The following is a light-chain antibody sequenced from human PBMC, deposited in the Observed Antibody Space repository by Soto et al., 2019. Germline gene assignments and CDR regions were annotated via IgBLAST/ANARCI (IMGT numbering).Light chain of an antibody. Sequence: QSVLTQPPSVSAAPGQKVTISCSGSSSNIGNNYVSWYQQLPGIAPKLLIYDSNKRPSGIPDRFSGSKSGTSATLDITGLQTGDEADYYCATWDSSLTGEVFGGGTKVTVL. CDR2: DSN. CDR3: ATWDSSLTGEV. J-gene: IGLJ2*01. V-gene: IGLV1-51*01. CDR1: SSNIGNNY.